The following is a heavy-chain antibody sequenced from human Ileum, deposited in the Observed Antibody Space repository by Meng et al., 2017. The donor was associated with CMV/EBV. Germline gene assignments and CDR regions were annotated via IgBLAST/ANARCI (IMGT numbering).Heavy chain of an antibody. Sequence: SVNVSCKASGYTFTSYGISWVRQAPGQGLEWMGWISAYNGNTNYAQKLQGRVTMTTDTSTSTDYMDLRSLRSDDTAVYDCARTRAARPTNWFDPWGQGTLVTVSS. CDR1: GYTFTSYG. J-gene: IGHJ5*02. CDR3: ARTRAARPTNWFDP. D-gene: IGHD6-6*01. CDR2: ISAYNGNT. V-gene: IGHV1-18*01.